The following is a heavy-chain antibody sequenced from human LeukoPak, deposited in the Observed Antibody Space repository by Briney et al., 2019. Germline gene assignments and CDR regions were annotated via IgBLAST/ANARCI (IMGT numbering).Heavy chain of an antibody. CDR2: ISGSGGST. Sequence: PGGSLRLSCAASGFTFSSYVMSWVRQAPGKGLEWVSAISGSGGSTYYADSVKGRFTISRDNSKNTLYLQMNSLRAEDTAVYYCAKAQLERREDFYFDYWGQGTLVTVSS. J-gene: IGHJ4*02. CDR3: AKAQLERREDFYFDY. D-gene: IGHD1-1*01. V-gene: IGHV3-23*01. CDR1: GFTFSSYV.